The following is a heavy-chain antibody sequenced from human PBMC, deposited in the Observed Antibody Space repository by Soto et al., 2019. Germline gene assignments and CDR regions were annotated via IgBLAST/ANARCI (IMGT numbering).Heavy chain of an antibody. CDR1: GYPVTAYY. J-gene: IGHJ3*02. CDR3: ARGGGVGVAGSAAFDM. Sequence: QLHLVQSGAVVKKPGASVTVSCSASGYPVTAYYMHWVRQAPGRGLEWMGGINPATGAAKYTQTFQGRVTLARDTATSTVFMELSGLTSEDTAVFYRARGGGVGVAGSAAFDMWGQGTLVTVSS. CDR2: INPATGAA. V-gene: IGHV1-2*02. D-gene: IGHD3-3*01.